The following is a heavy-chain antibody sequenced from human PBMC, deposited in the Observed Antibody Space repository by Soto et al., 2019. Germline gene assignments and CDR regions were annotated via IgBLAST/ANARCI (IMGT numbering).Heavy chain of an antibody. D-gene: IGHD3-3*01. Sequence: QVQLQESGPGLVKPSQTLSLTCTVSGGSISSGGYYWSWIRQHPGKGLEYIGYIDYSGSTYYNPSLKSRVAISVHTSKNQFSLKLTSVTAADTAVYYCAAEVGFGPLFDYWGQGTLVTVSS. V-gene: IGHV4-31*03. CDR3: AAEVGFGPLFDY. CDR1: GGSISSGGYY. J-gene: IGHJ4*02. CDR2: IDYSGST.